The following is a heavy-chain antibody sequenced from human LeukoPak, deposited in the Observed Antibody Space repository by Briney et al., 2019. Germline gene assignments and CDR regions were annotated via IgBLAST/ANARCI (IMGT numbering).Heavy chain of an antibody. D-gene: IGHD1-26*01. V-gene: IGHV3-23*01. CDR2: ISGSGGST. J-gene: IGHJ3*02. CDR1: GFTFRRYA. CDR3: ARLSGATDAFDI. Sequence: GGSLRLSCAASGFTFRRYAMDWVRQAPGKGLEWVSVISGSGGSTHYADSVKGRFTISRDNAKNSLYLQMNSLRAEDTAVYYCARLSGATDAFDIWGQGTMVTVSS.